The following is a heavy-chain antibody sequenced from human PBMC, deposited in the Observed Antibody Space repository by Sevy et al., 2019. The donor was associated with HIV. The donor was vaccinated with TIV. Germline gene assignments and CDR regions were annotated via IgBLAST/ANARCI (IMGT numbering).Heavy chain of an antibody. V-gene: IGHV1-18*01. CDR2: ISAYNGNT. Sequence: ASVNVSCKASGYTFTSYGISWVRQAPGQGLEWMGWISAYNGNTNYAQKLQGRVTMTTDTSTSTAYMELRSLRSDDTAVYYCASCYYYDSSGYPEWEYFQHWGQGTLVTVSS. J-gene: IGHJ1*01. CDR1: GYTFTSYG. CDR3: ASCYYYDSSGYPEWEYFQH. D-gene: IGHD3-22*01.